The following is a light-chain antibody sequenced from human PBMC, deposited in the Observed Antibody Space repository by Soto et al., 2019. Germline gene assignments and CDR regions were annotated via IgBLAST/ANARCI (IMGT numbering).Light chain of an antibody. Sequence: QSALTQPRSVSGSLGQSVTISFTGTRSDVGGYNFVSWYHHHPGKAPKLIIYDVNKRPSGVPARFSGSKSGNTASLTISGLQSEDEDDYVCCSYSGSSAVFGGGTKLTVL. CDR3: CSYSGSSAV. V-gene: IGLV2-11*01. CDR2: DVN. CDR1: RSDVGGYNF. J-gene: IGLJ2*01.